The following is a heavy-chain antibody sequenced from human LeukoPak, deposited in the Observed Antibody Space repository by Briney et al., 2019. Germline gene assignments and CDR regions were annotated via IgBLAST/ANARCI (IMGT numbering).Heavy chain of an antibody. CDR2: ISSDGSNK. D-gene: IGHD2-15*01. V-gene: IGHV3-30*18. CDR3: AKDGYCSGGICSANYFDC. Sequence: GGSLRLSCAASGFSLSYYGMHWVRQAPGKGLQWLAFISSDGSNKYYADSVKGRFTISRDNSKNMLYLQMNSLRGEDTAMYYCAKDGYCSGGICSANYFDCWGQGALVTVSS. J-gene: IGHJ4*02. CDR1: GFSLSYYG.